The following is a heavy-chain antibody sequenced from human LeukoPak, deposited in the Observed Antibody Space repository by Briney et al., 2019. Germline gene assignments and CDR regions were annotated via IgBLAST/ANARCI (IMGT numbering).Heavy chain of an antibody. Sequence: SVKVSCKASGGTLSTYSVSWVRQAPGQGLEWMGRIIPILHITNYAQNFQVRATITADKSTTTAYMELSSLRSEDTAVYYCARGLREVAEWGDTATYDAFEIWGQGAMVTVSS. CDR3: ARGLREVAEWGDTATYDAFEI. CDR1: GGTLSTYS. D-gene: IGHD5-18*01. V-gene: IGHV1-69*02. J-gene: IGHJ3*02. CDR2: IIPILHIT.